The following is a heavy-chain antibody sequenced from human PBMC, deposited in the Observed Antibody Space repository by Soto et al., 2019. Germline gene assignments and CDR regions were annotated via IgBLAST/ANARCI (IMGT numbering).Heavy chain of an antibody. CDR1: GGSISSYY. V-gene: IGHV4-59*08. Sequence: SETLSLTCTVSGGSISSYYWSWIRQPPGKGLEWIGYIYYSGSTNYNPSLKSRVTISVDTSKNQFSLKLSSVTAADTAVYYCARLGMIAAANFDYWGQGTLVTVSS. CDR3: ARLGMIAAANFDY. J-gene: IGHJ4*02. CDR2: IYYSGST. D-gene: IGHD6-13*01.